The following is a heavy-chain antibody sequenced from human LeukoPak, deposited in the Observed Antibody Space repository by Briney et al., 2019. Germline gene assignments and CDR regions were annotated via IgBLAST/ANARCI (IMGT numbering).Heavy chain of an antibody. J-gene: IGHJ2*01. CDR1: GYTFTSYA. Sequence: ASVTVSCKASGYTFTSYAMHWVRQAAGQRLAWMGWINAGNGNTKYSQKFQGRVTITRDTSASTAYMELSSVRSEDTAVYYCARSPYGDGAWYFDLWGRGTLVTVSS. CDR3: ARSPYGDGAWYFDL. V-gene: IGHV1-3*01. CDR2: INAGNGNT. D-gene: IGHD4-17*01.